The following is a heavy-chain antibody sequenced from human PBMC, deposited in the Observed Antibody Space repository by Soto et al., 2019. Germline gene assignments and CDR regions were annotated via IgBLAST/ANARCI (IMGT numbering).Heavy chain of an antibody. Sequence: GGSLRLSCAASGFTFSSYSMNWVLQAPGKGLEWVSYISSSSSTIYYADSVKGRFTISRDHAKNSLYLQMNSLRDEDTAVYYCARTIFYGSGNIDYWGQGTLVTVSS. D-gene: IGHD3-10*01. J-gene: IGHJ4*02. CDR1: GFTFSSYS. V-gene: IGHV3-48*02. CDR2: ISSSSSTI. CDR3: ARTIFYGSGNIDY.